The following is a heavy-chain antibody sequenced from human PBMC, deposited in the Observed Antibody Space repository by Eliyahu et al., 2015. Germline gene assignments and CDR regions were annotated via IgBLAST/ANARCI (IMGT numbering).Heavy chain of an antibody. CDR3: ARRGTYGSSRGPIHY. D-gene: IGHD2-2*01. V-gene: IGHV5-51*01. Sequence: EVQLVQSXAXVKKPGEXLXISCXGAGYTFTTYWIGWVRQMPGKGLEWMGIXYPGDSDTRYSPSFQGQVTISADKSINTAYLQWSSLRTSDTAIYYCARRGTYGSSRGPIHYWGPGTLVTVSS. CDR1: GYTFTTYW. J-gene: IGHJ4*02. CDR2: XYPGDSDT.